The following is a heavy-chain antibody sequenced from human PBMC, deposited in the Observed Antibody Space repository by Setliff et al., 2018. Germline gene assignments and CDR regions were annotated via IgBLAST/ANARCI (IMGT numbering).Heavy chain of an antibody. D-gene: IGHD3-16*01. CDR3: ARDGGGDSDAFDI. CDR2: INPSSGAT. J-gene: IGHJ3*02. Sequence: ASVTVSCKASGYTFTTYYMYWVRQAPGQGLEWMGRINPSSGATIYAQKFQGRVTMTSDTSISTAYVELGRLRSDDTAVYFCARDGGGDSDAFDIWGQGTMVTVSS. CDR1: GYTFTTYY. V-gene: IGHV1-2*06.